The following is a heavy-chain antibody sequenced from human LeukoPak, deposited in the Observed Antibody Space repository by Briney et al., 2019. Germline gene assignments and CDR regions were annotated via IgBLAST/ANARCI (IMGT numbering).Heavy chain of an antibody. D-gene: IGHD3-3*01. CDR1: SGSISSSSYY. CDR2: IYYSGST. Sequence: SETLSLTCTVSSGSISSSSYYWGWIRQPPGKGLEWIGSIYYSGSTYYNPSLKSRVTISVDTSKNQFSLKLSSVTAADTAVYYCARHAGGDFWSGYYEYYFDYWGQGTLVTVSS. CDR3: ARHAGGDFWSGYYEYYFDY. J-gene: IGHJ4*02. V-gene: IGHV4-39*01.